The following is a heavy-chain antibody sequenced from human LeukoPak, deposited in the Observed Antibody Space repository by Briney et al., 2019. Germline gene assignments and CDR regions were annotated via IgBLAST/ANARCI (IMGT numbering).Heavy chain of an antibody. D-gene: IGHD3-9*01. CDR1: GYTFTGYY. CDR2: INPNSGGT. CDR3: ARGQYYDILTGYPTPFDY. Sequence: ASVKVSCKASGYTFTGYYMRWVRQAPGQGLEWMGWINPNSGGTNYAQKFQGRVTMTRDTSISTAYMELSRLRSDDTAVYYCARGQYYDILTGYPTPFDYWGQGTLVTVSS. V-gene: IGHV1-2*02. J-gene: IGHJ4*02.